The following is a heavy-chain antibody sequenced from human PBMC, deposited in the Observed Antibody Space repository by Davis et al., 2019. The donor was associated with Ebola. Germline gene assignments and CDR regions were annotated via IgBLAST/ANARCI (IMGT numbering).Heavy chain of an antibody. J-gene: IGHJ4*02. D-gene: IGHD3-10*01. Sequence: GESLKISCAASGFTFSGSAMHWVRQASGKGLEWVGRIRSKANSYATAYAASVKGRFTISRDDSKNTAYLQMNSLKTEDTAVYYCTGSGSSFDYWGQGTLVTVSS. CDR1: GFTFSGSA. V-gene: IGHV3-73*01. CDR2: IRSKANSYAT. CDR3: TGSGSSFDY.